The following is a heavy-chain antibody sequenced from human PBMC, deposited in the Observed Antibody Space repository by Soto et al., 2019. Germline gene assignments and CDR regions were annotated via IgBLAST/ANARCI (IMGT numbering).Heavy chain of an antibody. CDR3: AIPYCSGGSCYLTEYFQH. Sequence: QVQLVESGGGVVQPGRSLRLSCAASGFSFSYYAMHWVRQAPGKGLEWVAVIAYDASKKYYADSVKGRFTISRDNSKNTRYLQMNSLRDEDTAVYYCAIPYCSGGSCYLTEYFQHWGQGTLVTVSS. J-gene: IGHJ1*01. V-gene: IGHV3-30*03. CDR1: GFSFSYYA. D-gene: IGHD2-15*01. CDR2: IAYDASKK.